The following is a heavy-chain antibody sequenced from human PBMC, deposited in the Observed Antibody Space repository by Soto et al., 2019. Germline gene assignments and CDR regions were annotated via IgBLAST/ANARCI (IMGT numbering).Heavy chain of an antibody. Sequence: ASVKVSCKASGYTFTSYGISWVRQAPGQGLERMGWISAYNGNTNYAQKLQGRVTMTTDTSTSTAYMELRSLRSDDTAVYYCARDPGPYDYDFWSGYSDYYYYGMDVWGQGTTVTVSS. V-gene: IGHV1-18*01. D-gene: IGHD3-3*01. CDR1: GYTFTSYG. J-gene: IGHJ6*02. CDR3: ARDPGPYDYDFWSGYSDYYYYGMDV. CDR2: ISAYNGNT.